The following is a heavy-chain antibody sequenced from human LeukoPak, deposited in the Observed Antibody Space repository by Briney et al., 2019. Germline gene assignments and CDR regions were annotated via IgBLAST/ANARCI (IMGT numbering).Heavy chain of an antibody. D-gene: IGHD3-10*01. CDR1: GFPFSSYG. J-gene: IGHJ3*02. CDR3: ARERAYGSGKMAAYDI. CDR2: ISYGGSNK. V-gene: IGHV3-30*03. Sequence: PGGSLRLSCAAPGFPFSSYGMHWVRQAPGKGLEWVAIISYGGSNKYYADSVKGRFTPSRDNSKNTMYLEMDSLRDEDTALYYCARERAYGSGKMAAYDIWGQGTKVTVSS.